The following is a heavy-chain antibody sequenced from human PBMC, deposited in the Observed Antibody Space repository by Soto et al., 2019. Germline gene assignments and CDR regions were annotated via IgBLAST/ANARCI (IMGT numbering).Heavy chain of an antibody. CDR1: GGSFSGYY. Sequence: PSETLSLTCAVYGGSFSGYYWSWIRQPPGKGLEWIGEINHSGSTNYNPSLKSRVTISVDTSKNQFSLKLSSVTAADTAVYYCARGLGGITFGGVSPNDYWGQGTLVTVSS. CDR2: INHSGST. D-gene: IGHD3-16*01. J-gene: IGHJ4*02. CDR3: ARGLGGITFGGVSPNDY. V-gene: IGHV4-34*01.